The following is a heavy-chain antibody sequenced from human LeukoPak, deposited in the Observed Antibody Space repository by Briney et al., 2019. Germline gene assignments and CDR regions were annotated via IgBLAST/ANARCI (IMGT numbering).Heavy chain of an antibody. Sequence: KPGGSLRLSCAASGFTFSSYSMNWVRQAPGKGLEWVSSISSSSSYIYYADSVKGRFTISRDNAKNSLYLQMNSLRAEDTAVYYCARYYDFWSGHPNYYYMDVWGKGTTVTVSS. V-gene: IGHV3-21*01. CDR3: ARYYDFWSGHPNYYYMDV. CDR1: GFTFSSYS. D-gene: IGHD3-3*01. CDR2: ISSSSSYI. J-gene: IGHJ6*03.